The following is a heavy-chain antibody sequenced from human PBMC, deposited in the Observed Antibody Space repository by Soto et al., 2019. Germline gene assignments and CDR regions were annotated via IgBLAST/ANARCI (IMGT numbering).Heavy chain of an antibody. J-gene: IGHJ4*02. Sequence: PSETLSLTCTVSGGSISSYYWSWIRQPPGKGLEWIGYIYYSGSTNYNPSLKSRVTISVDTSKNQFSLKLSSVTAADTAVYYCARGANNVFPLAEFDYWGQGTLVTVSS. CDR2: IYYSGST. D-gene: IGHD1-1*01. V-gene: IGHV4-59*01. CDR3: ARGANNVFPLAEFDY. CDR1: GGSISSYY.